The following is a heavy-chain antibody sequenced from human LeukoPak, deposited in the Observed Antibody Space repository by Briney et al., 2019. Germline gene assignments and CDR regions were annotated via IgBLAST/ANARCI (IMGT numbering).Heavy chain of an antibody. J-gene: IGHJ3*02. CDR3: ARYEANYDILTGYTADAFDI. Sequence: SETLSLTCTVSGGSISSGNYYWSWIRRPAGKGLEWIGRIYTRGNTNYNPSLKSRVTISVDTSKNQFSLKLSSVTAADTAVYYCARYEANYDILTGYTADAFDIWGQGTMVTVSS. V-gene: IGHV4-61*02. CDR1: GGSISSGNYY. D-gene: IGHD3-9*01. CDR2: IYTRGNT.